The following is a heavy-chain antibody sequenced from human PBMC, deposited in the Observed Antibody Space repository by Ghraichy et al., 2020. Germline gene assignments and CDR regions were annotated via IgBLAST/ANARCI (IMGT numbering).Heavy chain of an antibody. J-gene: IGHJ4*02. V-gene: IGHV3-23*01. CDR3: AMPLYINTAAAGTADY. Sequence: GGSLRLSCAASGFTFSSYAMSWVRQAPGKGLEWVSAISGSGGSTYYADSVKGRFTISRDNSKNTLYLQMNSLRAEDTAVYYCAMPLYINTAAAGTADYWGQGTLVTVSS. D-gene: IGHD6-13*01. CDR1: GFTFSSYA. CDR2: ISGSGGST.